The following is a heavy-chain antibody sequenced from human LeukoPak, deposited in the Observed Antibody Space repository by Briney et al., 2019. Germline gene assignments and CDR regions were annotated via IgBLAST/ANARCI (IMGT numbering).Heavy chain of an antibody. CDR3: ARVATGSYHFDY. V-gene: IGHV3-74*01. Sequence: GGSLRLSCAASGFTFSTYWMHWVRQAPGKGLVWVSRTNSDGSTTSYADSVKGRFTISRDNAKNTLYLQMNSLRAEDTAVYYCARVATGSYHFDYWGQGTLATVS. CDR2: TNSDGSTT. CDR1: GFTFSTYW. J-gene: IGHJ4*02. D-gene: IGHD3-16*01.